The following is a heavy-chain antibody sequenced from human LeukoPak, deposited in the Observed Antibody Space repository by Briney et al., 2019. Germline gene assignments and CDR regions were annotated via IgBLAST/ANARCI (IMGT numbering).Heavy chain of an antibody. J-gene: IGHJ4*02. Sequence: ASVKVSCKASGYTFTSYGISWVRQAPGQGLEWMGWISAYNGNTNYAQKLQGRVTMTTDTSTSKAYMELRSLRSDDTAVYYCARDIFYGSGSYKPNDYWGQGTLVTVSS. V-gene: IGHV1-18*01. D-gene: IGHD3-10*01. CDR3: ARDIFYGSGSYKPNDY. CDR1: GYTFTSYG. CDR2: ISAYNGNT.